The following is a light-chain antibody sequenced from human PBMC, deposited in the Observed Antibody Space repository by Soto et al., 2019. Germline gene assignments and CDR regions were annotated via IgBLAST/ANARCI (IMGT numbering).Light chain of an antibody. V-gene: IGKV3-15*01. CDR2: GAS. J-gene: IGKJ4*01. CDR3: QQYNNWPLT. Sequence: EIGMTQSPATLSVSPGERATLSCRASQSVSSNLAWYQQKPGQAPRLLIYGASTRPTGIPARFSGSGSGTEFTLTISSLQSEDFAVYYCQQYNNWPLTFGGGTKVEIK. CDR1: QSVSSN.